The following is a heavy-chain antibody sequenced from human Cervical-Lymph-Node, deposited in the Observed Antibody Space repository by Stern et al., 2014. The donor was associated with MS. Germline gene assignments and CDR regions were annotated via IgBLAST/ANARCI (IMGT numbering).Heavy chain of an antibody. CDR2: IHDSGST. Sequence: VQLVESGPGLVKPSQTLSLTCTVSGGSISSSGYYWSWIRQPADKGLEWIGRIHDSGSTYYNPSLKSRVPILMDTAQNQFSLKLPSVTAADTAVYYCATTRWDLFTWNWFDPWGQGTLVTVSS. V-gene: IGHV4-61*02. D-gene: IGHD1-26*01. CDR3: ATTRWDLFTWNWFDP. J-gene: IGHJ5*02. CDR1: GGSISSSGYY.